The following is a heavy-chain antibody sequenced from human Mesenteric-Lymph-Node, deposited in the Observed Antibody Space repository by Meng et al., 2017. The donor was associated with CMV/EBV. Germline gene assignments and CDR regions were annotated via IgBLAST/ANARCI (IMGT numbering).Heavy chain of an antibody. CDR1: GYTFTSFD. J-gene: IGHJ4*02. V-gene: IGHV1-8*02. CDR3: ARGPSYSSGFPDC. Sequence: QLVQSGAEVKKPGASVTVSCKASGYTFTSFDINWVRQATGQGPEWMGWMNPNSGNTGYAQKFQGRVTLTRDTSISTAYMELSSLRSEDTAVYYCARGPSYSSGFPDCWGQGTLVTVSS. D-gene: IGHD6-19*01. CDR2: MNPNSGNT.